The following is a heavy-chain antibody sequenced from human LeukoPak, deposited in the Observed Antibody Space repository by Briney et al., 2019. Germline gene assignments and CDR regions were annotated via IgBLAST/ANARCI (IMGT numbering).Heavy chain of an antibody. CDR3: ARDLELYYYGSGSYYNWFDP. J-gene: IGHJ5*02. CDR2: INPNSGGT. Sequence: ASVKVSCKASGYTFTSYYMHWVRQAPGQGLEWMGWINPNSGGTNYAQKFQGRVTMTRDTSISTAYMELSRLRSDDTAVYYCARDLELYYYGSGSYYNWFDPWGQGTLVTVSS. D-gene: IGHD3-10*01. V-gene: IGHV1-2*02. CDR1: GYTFTSYY.